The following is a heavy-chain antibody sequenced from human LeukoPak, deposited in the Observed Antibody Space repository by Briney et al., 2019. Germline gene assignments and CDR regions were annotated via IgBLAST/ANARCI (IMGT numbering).Heavy chain of an antibody. Sequence: GGSLRLSCAASGFTFTSYGMHWVRQAPGKGLEWVAIIWYDGTNKYYADSVKGRFTISRDNSKNTLFLQMNSLGAEDTAVFYCARARSVGPPTGFDYWGQGTLVTVSS. CDR1: GFTFTSYG. CDR3: ARARSVGPPTGFDY. CDR2: IWYDGTNK. V-gene: IGHV3-30*02. D-gene: IGHD4-23*01. J-gene: IGHJ4*02.